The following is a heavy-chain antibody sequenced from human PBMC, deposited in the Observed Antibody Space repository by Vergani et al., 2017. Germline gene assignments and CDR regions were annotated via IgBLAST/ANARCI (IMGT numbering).Heavy chain of an antibody. CDR2: IYSGTET. D-gene: IGHD3-10*01. J-gene: IGHJ5*02. V-gene: IGHV3-66*02. CDR3: ARGNYYGSGTYVDP. CDR1: GSTVSGTY. Sequence: ELQLVESGGGLVQPGGSLRPSCAPSGSTVSGTYMTWARQARGKGLEWVSLIYSGTETYYADSVKGRATISRNTSKNTLHLQINNHRVEDTAVYYCARGNYYGSGTYVDPWGQGTLVTVSS.